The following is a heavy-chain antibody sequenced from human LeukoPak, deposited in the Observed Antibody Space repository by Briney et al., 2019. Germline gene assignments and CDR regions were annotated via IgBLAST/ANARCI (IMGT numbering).Heavy chain of an antibody. CDR3: ASNYDSSGYYEYFQH. V-gene: IGHV3-21*01. Sequence: GGSLRLSCAASGFTFSSYSMNWVRQAPGKGLEWVSSISSSSSYIYYADSLKGRFTISRDNARNSLYLQMNNLRAEDTAVYYCASNYDSSGYYEYFQHWGQGNLVTVSS. CDR1: GFTFSSYS. CDR2: ISSSSSYI. D-gene: IGHD3-22*01. J-gene: IGHJ1*01.